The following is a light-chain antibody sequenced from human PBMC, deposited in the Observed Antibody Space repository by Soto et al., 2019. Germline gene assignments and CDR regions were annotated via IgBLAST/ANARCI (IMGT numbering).Light chain of an antibody. CDR3: SSYTGGNTYWI. Sequence: QSALTQPASVSGSPGQSITISCTGTSSDIGAYNYDYWYQQHPGKAPNVIIFEVSNRPSGVSNRFSGSKSGNTASLTISGLQPEDEADYHCSSYTGGNTYWIFGGGTKLTVL. CDR2: EVS. V-gene: IGLV2-14*01. J-gene: IGLJ3*02. CDR1: SSDIGAYNY.